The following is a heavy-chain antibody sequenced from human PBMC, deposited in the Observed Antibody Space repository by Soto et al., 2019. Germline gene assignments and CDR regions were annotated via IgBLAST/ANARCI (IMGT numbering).Heavy chain of an antibody. CDR3: ARGNHRWLQLWYFDR. CDR2: IIPIFGTV. CDR1: GGTFSNYP. D-gene: IGHD5-12*01. V-gene: IGHV1-69*12. Sequence: QVQLVQSGAEVKKPGSSVKVSCKASGGTFSNYPISWVRQAPGQGLEWMGGIIPIFGTVNYAQKFQGRVTIAADESTSTAYMELSSLRSEGTAVYYCARGNHRWLQLWYFDRWGRGTLVTVSS. J-gene: IGHJ2*01.